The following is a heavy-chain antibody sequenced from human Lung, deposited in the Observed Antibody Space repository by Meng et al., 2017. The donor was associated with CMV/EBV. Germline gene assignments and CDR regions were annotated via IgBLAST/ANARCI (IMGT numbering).Heavy chain of an antibody. Sequence: GGSXRLXCAASGFTFSSYEMNWVRQAPGKGLEWVSYISSSGSIIYYADSVKGRFTVSRDNAENSLYLQMNSLRAEDTAVYYCARDIAVAAADYWGQGTLVTRLL. CDR3: ARDIAVAAADY. D-gene: IGHD6-13*01. V-gene: IGHV3-48*03. CDR2: ISSSGSII. J-gene: IGHJ4*02. CDR1: GFTFSSYE.